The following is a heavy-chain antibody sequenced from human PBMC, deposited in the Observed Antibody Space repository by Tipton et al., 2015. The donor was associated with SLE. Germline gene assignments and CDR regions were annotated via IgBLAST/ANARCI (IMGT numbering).Heavy chain of an antibody. CDR3: ARGGPSGWHFFDI. CDR1: GGYLSSRSYY. D-gene: IGHD6-19*01. J-gene: IGHJ3*02. Sequence: TLSLTCTVSGGYLSSRSYYWGWIRPPPGKGLEWIGRIYYSGSTHHNPSLKSRVTMSVEPSKNQFSRKLISVTAADTAVYYCARGGPSGWHFFDIWGQGTMVTVSS. V-gene: IGHV4-39*01. CDR2: IYYSGST.